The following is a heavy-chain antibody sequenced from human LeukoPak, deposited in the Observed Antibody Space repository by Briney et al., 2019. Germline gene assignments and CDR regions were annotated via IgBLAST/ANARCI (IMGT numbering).Heavy chain of an antibody. V-gene: IGHV4-59*12. CDR3: ARGLFGAFDY. CDR1: GGSISSYY. D-gene: IGHD3-10*01. Sequence: ASETLSLTCTVSGGSISSYYWSWIRQPPGKGLEWIGYIYYSVSTNYNPSLKSRVTISVDTSKNQFSLKLSSVTAADTAVYYCARGLFGAFDYWGQGTLVTVSS. CDR2: IYYSVST. J-gene: IGHJ4*02.